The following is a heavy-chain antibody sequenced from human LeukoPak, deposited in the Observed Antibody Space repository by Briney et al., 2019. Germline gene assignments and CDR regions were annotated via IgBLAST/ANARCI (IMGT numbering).Heavy chain of an antibody. CDR2: ISGSGDST. CDR1: GFTFSSYA. D-gene: IGHD2-21*02. CDR3: AKSFNCGGDCWSYFDY. J-gene: IGHJ4*02. V-gene: IGHV3-23*01. Sequence: GGSLRLSCAASGFTFSSYAMSWVRQAPGKGLEWVSGISGSGDSTYYADSVKGRFTISRDNFKNTPYLRMNSLRAEDTALYYCAKSFNCGGDCWSYFDYWGQGTLVTVSS.